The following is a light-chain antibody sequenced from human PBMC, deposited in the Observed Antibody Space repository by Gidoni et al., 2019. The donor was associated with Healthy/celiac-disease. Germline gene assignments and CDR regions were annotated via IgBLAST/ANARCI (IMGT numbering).Light chain of an antibody. CDR1: SIDVGSYNR. J-gene: IGLJ1*01. V-gene: IGLV2-18*02. CDR2: EDP. Sequence: QSALTQPPSVSGSPGQSVTISCTGTSIDVGSYNRVSWYQQPPAPAPNLMIYEDPNRPSGVPDRFSGSKSGNTASLTISGLQAEDEADYYCSSYTTSSTFVFGTGTKVTVL. CDR3: SSYTTSSTFV.